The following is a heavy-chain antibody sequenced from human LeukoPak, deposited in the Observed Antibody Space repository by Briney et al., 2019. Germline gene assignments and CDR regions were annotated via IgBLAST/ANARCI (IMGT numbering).Heavy chain of an antibody. CDR2: IWYDGSNK. J-gene: IGHJ4*01. D-gene: IGHD1-26*01. CDR1: GFTLSTTA. Sequence: QPGRSLRLSCAASGFTLSTTAMHWVRQAPGKGLEWLALIWYDGSNKDYEDSVKGRFTISRDNSKNTVYLQMNSLRVEDTAVYYCAKDASAYSGSYFDSWGHGILVTVSS. V-gene: IGHV3-33*06. CDR3: AKDASAYSGSYFDS.